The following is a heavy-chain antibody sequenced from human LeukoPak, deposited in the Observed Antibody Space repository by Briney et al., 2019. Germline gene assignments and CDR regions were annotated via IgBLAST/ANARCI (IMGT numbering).Heavy chain of an antibody. CDR3: ARVWGGSYFDY. CDR2: IYYSGST. CDR1: GFTFSSSA. J-gene: IGHJ4*02. Sequence: GSLRLSCAASGFTFSSSAMSWVRQPPGKGLEWIGSIYYSGSTYYNPSLKSRVTISVDRSKNQFSLKLNSVTAADTAVFYCARVWGGSYFDYWGQGTLVTVSS. V-gene: IGHV4-39*07. D-gene: IGHD1-26*01.